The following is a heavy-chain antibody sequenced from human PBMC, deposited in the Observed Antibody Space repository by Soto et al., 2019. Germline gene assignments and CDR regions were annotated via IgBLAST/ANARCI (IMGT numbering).Heavy chain of an antibody. Sequence: GGSLRLSCAASGFTFSNAWMNWVRQAPGKGLEWVGRIKSKTDGGTTDYAAPVKGRFTISRDDSKNTLYLQMNSLKTEDTAVYYCTTVWHYDILTGYFPDAFDIWGEGTMVTVSS. J-gene: IGHJ3*02. V-gene: IGHV3-15*07. CDR3: TTVWHYDILTGYFPDAFDI. CDR2: IKSKTDGGTT. D-gene: IGHD3-9*01. CDR1: GFTFSNAW.